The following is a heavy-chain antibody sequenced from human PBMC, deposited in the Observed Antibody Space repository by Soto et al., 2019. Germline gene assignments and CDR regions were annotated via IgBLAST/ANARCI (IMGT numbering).Heavy chain of an antibody. Sequence: SETLSLTCTVSGGSISSYYCSWIRQPPGKGLEWIGYIYYSGSTNYNPSLKSRVTISVDTSKNQFSLKLSSVTAADTAVYYCATLITMVRGGGYAFDIWGQGTMVTVSS. CDR2: IYYSGST. CDR3: ATLITMVRGGGYAFDI. D-gene: IGHD3-10*01. V-gene: IGHV4-59*01. J-gene: IGHJ3*02. CDR1: GGSISSYY.